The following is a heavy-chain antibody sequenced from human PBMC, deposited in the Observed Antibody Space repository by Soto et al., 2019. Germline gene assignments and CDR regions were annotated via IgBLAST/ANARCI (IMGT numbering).Heavy chain of an antibody. CDR1: GFSFSSYA. CDR2: ISSSGSIR. J-gene: IGHJ6*02. Sequence: EVQLVESGGGLAQPGGSLRLSCAASGFSFSSYAMSWFRQAPGKGLEWVAYISSSGSIRFYADSVQGRFTISRDNANNSLYLQMNSLRAEDTAVYYCARELRTLDRGVTYSMDVWGQGTTVTVTS. CDR3: ARELRTLDRGVTYSMDV. D-gene: IGHD3-10*01. V-gene: IGHV3-48*03.